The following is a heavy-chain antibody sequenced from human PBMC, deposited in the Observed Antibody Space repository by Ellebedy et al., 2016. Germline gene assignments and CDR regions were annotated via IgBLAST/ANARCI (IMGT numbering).Heavy chain of an antibody. CDR1: GYTFTSYG. V-gene: IGHV1-8*02. J-gene: IGHJ6*03. CDR2: MNPNSGNT. CDR3: ARGDWDRGYSYGLEYYYYYMDV. D-gene: IGHD5-18*01. Sequence: ASVKVSXKASGYTFTSYGINWVRQATGQGLEWMGWMNPNSGNTGYAQKFQGRVTMTRNTSISTAYMELSSLRSEDTAVYYCARGDWDRGYSYGLEYYYYYMDVWGKGTTVTVSS.